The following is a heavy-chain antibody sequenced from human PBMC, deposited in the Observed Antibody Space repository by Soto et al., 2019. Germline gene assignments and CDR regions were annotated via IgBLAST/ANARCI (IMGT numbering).Heavy chain of an antibody. CDR2: ISADNGVT. V-gene: IGHV1-18*01. D-gene: IGHD3-10*01. J-gene: IGHJ4*02. CDR1: GYTFTNYG. Sequence: QVQLVQSGTEVTKPGASVKVSCKASGYTFTNYGITWVRQAPGQGLEWMGWISADNGVTNYAQKLQGRVTMTTDTATSTGYMELRNLRSDDTAVYYCARRGVLPDYWGQGTLVTVSS. CDR3: ARRGVLPDY.